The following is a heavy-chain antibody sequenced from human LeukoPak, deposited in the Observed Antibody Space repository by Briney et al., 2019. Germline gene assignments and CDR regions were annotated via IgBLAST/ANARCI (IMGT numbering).Heavy chain of an antibody. V-gene: IGHV3-15*01. Sequence: PGGSLRLSCAASGFSFSDAWMSWIRQVPGKGLEWVGRIKTKTLGETTDYAAPVKGRFTVSRDDSKNTAYPQMNTLKSEDTAVYYCTTTGVTGTEINNWGQGTLVIVSS. CDR3: TTTGVTGTEINN. CDR2: IKTKTLGETT. D-gene: IGHD1/OR15-1a*01. J-gene: IGHJ1*01. CDR1: GFSFSDAW.